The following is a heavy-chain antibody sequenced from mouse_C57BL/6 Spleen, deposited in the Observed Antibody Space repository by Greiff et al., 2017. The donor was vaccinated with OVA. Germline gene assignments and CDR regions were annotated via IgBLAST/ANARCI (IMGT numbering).Heavy chain of an antibody. V-gene: IGHV2-2*01. CDR2: IWSGGST. J-gene: IGHJ1*03. CDR1: GFSLTSYG. Sequence: QVQLQQSGPGLVQPSQSLSITCTVSGFSLTSYGVHWVRQSPGKGLEWLGVIWSGGSTDYTAAFISRLSISKDNYKCQVFFKMNSQQADDTARAYCARGGGWLLRWYFDVWGTGTTVTVSS. CDR3: ARGGGWLLRWYFDV. D-gene: IGHD2-3*01.